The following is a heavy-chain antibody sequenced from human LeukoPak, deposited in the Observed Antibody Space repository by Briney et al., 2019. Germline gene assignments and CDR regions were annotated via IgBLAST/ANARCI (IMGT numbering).Heavy chain of an antibody. J-gene: IGHJ6*02. V-gene: IGHV3-15*01. CDR2: IKSKTDGGTT. CDR1: GFIFSNAW. Sequence: GGSLRLSCAASGFIFSNAWMSWVRQAPGKGLEWVGRIKSKTDGGTTDYAAPVKGSFTISRDDSKNTLYLQMNSLKTEDTAVYYCTTTDYSDLGYGMDVWGQGTTVTVPS. D-gene: IGHD4-11*01. CDR3: TTTDYSDLGYGMDV.